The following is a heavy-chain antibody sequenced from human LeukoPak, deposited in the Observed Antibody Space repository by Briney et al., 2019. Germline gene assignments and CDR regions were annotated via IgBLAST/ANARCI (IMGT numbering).Heavy chain of an antibody. CDR1: GITFRSYG. CDR3: ASGTIPFTFGEIWSPDY. Sequence: PGGSLRLSCAASGITFRSYGMHWGRQAPGKGLEWVALIWYDGSKQYYVDSVKGRFTISRDNSKNMLYLEMHSLRAEDTAIYYCASGTIPFTFGEIWSPDYWGQGTLVTVSS. D-gene: IGHD3-16*01. J-gene: IGHJ4*02. CDR2: IWYDGSKQ. V-gene: IGHV3-33*01.